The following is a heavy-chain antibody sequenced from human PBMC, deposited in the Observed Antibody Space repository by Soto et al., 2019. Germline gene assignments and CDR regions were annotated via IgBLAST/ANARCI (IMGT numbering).Heavy chain of an antibody. D-gene: IGHD5-18*01. CDR2: IKQDGSEK. V-gene: IGHV3-7*01. Sequence: PGGSLRLSCAASGFTFSSYWMSWVRQAPGKGLEWVANIKQDGSEKYYVDSVKGRFTISRDNAKNSLYLQMNSLRPEDTAVYYWARDRPGVYSYGLVLWGSPASDYYYGMDVWGQGTTVTVSS. J-gene: IGHJ6*02. CDR1: GFTFSSYW. CDR3: ARDRPGVYSYGLVLWGSPASDYYYGMDV.